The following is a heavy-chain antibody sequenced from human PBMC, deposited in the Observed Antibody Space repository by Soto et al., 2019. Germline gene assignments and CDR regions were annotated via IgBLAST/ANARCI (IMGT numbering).Heavy chain of an antibody. Sequence: GGSLRLSCSASEFTFSNYAITWVRQAPGKGLEWVSGISGSGGNTHYAASVKGRFTISRDNSKNTLYLQMNTLRAEDTAVYYCVKSMTLLWFGELGPWGQGTTVTVSS. CDR1: EFTFSNYA. J-gene: IGHJ6*02. CDR3: VKSMTLLWFGELGP. D-gene: IGHD3-10*01. CDR2: ISGSGGNT. V-gene: IGHV3-23*01.